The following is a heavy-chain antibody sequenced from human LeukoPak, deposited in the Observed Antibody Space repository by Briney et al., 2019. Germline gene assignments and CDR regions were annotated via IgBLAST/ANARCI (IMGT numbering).Heavy chain of an antibody. V-gene: IGHV1-69*13. J-gene: IGHJ4*02. CDR3: ARAFWSGYYEGYFDY. CDR1: GGTFSSYA. D-gene: IGHD3-3*01. CDR2: IIPIFGTA. Sequence: ASVKASCKASGGTFSSYAISWVRQAPGQGLEWMGGIIPIFGTANYAQKFQGRVTITADESTSTAYMELSSLRSEDTAVYYCARAFWSGYYEGYFDYWGQGTLVTVSS.